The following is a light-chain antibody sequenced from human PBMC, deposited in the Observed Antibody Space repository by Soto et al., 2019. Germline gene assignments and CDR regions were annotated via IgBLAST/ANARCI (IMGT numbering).Light chain of an antibody. V-gene: IGKV2-30*02. CDR1: QSLVHSDGIFY. Sequence: DVVLTQSPLSLPVTLGQPAPISCRSSQSLVHSDGIFYLNWFQQRPGQSPRRLIYKVSNRDYGVPDRFSGSGSGTDFTLEISRVEAEDVGVYYCMQGSHWPYTFGQGTKLEIK. J-gene: IGKJ2*01. CDR3: MQGSHWPYT. CDR2: KVS.